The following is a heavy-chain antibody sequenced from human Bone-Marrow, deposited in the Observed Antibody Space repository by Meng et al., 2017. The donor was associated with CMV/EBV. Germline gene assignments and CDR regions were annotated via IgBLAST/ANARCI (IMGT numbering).Heavy chain of an antibody. D-gene: IGHD3-22*01. CDR2: ISVSGSYI. CDR3: AGTYSSPLDF. V-gene: IGHV3-21*01. Sequence: GESLKISCVASGFSFSSYSMNWVRQATGKGLEWVSAISVSGSYIDYVDAVRGRFTISRDNARNTLHLQMNSLRPDDTAVYYCAGTYSSPLDFWGRGTLVTVSS. J-gene: IGHJ4*02. CDR1: GFSFSSYS.